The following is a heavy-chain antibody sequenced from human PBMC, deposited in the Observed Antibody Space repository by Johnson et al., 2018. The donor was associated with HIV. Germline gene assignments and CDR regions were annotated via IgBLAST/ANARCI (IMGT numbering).Heavy chain of an antibody. J-gene: IGHJ3*02. CDR1: RFTFSYYG. CDR2: ISFYGSNN. Sequence: VQLVESGGGVVQPGRSLRLSCAASRFTFSYYGMNCVRQAPGKGLEWVALISFYGSNNYYAASVKGRFTISRDDSKNTLYLQMNSLKIEDTAVYYCNTDLAAVGSGAFDIWGQGKMVTVSS. D-gene: IGHD6-13*01. CDR3: NTDLAAVGSGAFDI. V-gene: IGHV3-30*03.